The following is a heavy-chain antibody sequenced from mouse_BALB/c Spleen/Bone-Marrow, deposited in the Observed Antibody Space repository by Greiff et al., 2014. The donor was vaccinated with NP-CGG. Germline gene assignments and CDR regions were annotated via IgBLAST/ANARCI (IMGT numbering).Heavy chain of an antibody. CDR1: GYSFTGYT. D-gene: IGHD1-1*01. V-gene: IGHV1-18*01. CDR3: ARSHGSSYYYFDY. CDR2: INPYNGGT. Sequence: VQLQQPGPELVKPGAPMKISCKASGYSFTGYTMNWVKQSHGKNLEWIGLINPYNGGTSYNQKFKGKATLTVDKSSSTAYMELLSLTSEDSAVYYCARSHGSSYYYFDYWGQGTTLTVSS. J-gene: IGHJ2*01.